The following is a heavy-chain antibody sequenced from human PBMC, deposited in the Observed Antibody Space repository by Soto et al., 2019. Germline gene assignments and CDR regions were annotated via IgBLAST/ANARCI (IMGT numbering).Heavy chain of an antibody. V-gene: IGHV4-34*01. D-gene: IGHD3-22*01. Sequence: SETLSLTCAVYGGSFSGYYWSWIRQPPGKGLEWIGEINHSGSTNYNPSLKSRVTISVDTSKNQFSLKLSSVTAADTAVYYCARGPRDYYDSSGYYKRFDYWGQGTLVTVSS. CDR1: GGSFSGYY. J-gene: IGHJ4*02. CDR2: INHSGST. CDR3: ARGPRDYYDSSGYYKRFDY.